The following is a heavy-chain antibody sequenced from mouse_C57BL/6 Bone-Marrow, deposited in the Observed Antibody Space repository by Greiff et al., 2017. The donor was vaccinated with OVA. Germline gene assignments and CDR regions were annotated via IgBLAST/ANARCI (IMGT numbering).Heavy chain of an antibody. J-gene: IGHJ1*03. V-gene: IGHV2-5*01. Sequence: QVQLQQSGPGLVQPSQSLSITCTVSGFSLTSYGVHWVRQSPGKGLEWLGVIWRGGSTDYNAAFMSRLSITKDNSKSQVFFKMNSLQADDTAIYYCAKTVYYGSSHWYFDVWGTGTTVTVSS. CDR3: AKTVYYGSSHWYFDV. CDR1: GFSLTSYG. D-gene: IGHD1-1*01. CDR2: IWRGGST.